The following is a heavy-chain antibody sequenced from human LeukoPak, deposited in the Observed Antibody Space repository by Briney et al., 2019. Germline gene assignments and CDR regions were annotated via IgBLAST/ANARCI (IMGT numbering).Heavy chain of an antibody. J-gene: IGHJ4*02. Sequence: PSETLSLTCTVAGGSISSSSYYWGWIRQPPGKGLEWIGSIYYSGSTYYNSSLKTRFTISVDTSKTQCSLKLSSVTAADTAVYYGAWQEGIPSSPPRWGQGTLVTVSS. D-gene: IGHD2-21*01. CDR3: AWQEGIPSSPPR. V-gene: IGHV4-39*01. CDR2: IYYSGST. CDR1: GGSISSSSYY.